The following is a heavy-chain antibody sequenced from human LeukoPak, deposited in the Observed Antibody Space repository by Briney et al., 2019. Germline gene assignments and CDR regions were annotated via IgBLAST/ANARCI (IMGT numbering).Heavy chain of an antibody. Sequence: ASVKVSCKASGYTFTGYYTHWVRQAPGQGLEWMGWINPNSGGTNYAQKFQGRVTMTRDTSISTAYMELSRLRSDDTAVYYCARVYYYDSSGYYYNWFDPWGQGTLVTVSS. CDR1: GYTFTGYY. CDR3: ARVYYYDSSGYYYNWFDP. J-gene: IGHJ5*02. CDR2: INPNSGGT. D-gene: IGHD3-22*01. V-gene: IGHV1-2*02.